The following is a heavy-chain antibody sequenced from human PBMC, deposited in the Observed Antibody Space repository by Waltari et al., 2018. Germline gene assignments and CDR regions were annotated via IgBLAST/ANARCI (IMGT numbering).Heavy chain of an antibody. CDR1: GGSISSGGYY. CDR3: ARGGGLTFGGVIGPYYFDY. J-gene: IGHJ4*02. Sequence: QVQLQESGPGLVKPSQTLSLTCTVSGGSISSGGYYWSWIRQHPGKGLEWIGYIYHSGSTYYNPSLKSRVTISVDRSKNQFSLKLSSVTAADTAVYYWARGGGLTFGGVIGPYYFDYWGQGTLVTVSS. D-gene: IGHD3-16*02. V-gene: IGHV4-31*03. CDR2: IYHSGST.